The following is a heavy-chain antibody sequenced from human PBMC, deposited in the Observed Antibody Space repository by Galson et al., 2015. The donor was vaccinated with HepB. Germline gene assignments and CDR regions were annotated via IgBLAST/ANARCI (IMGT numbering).Heavy chain of an antibody. CDR1: GFTFSGSG. CDR2: IRNRANNYAT. CDR3: TRPGYGSSWFLDYSHGMDI. J-gene: IGHJ6*02. D-gene: IGHD6-13*01. V-gene: IGHV3-73*01. Sequence: SLRLSCAASGFTFSGSGIHWVRLASGKGLEWVGRIRNRANNYATAYAASVRGRFTVSRDDSKNTAYLQMNSLKTEDTAVYYCTRPGYGSSWFLDYSHGMDICGHGTTVIVS.